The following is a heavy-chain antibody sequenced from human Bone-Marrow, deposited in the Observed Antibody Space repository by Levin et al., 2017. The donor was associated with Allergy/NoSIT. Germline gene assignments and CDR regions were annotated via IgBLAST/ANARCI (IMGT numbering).Heavy chain of an antibody. V-gene: IGHV3-21*01. CDR3: AREGGRIYYYYGMDV. D-gene: IGHD3-16*01. CDR1: GISFDMYT. CDR2: ISSSSTYI. Sequence: ETLSLTCAASGISFDMYTMNWVRQAPGKGPEWVSSISSSSTYIYYADSVKGRFTISRDNAKNSLFLQMNSLRADDTAVYYCAREGGRIYYYYGMDVWGQGTTVTVSS. J-gene: IGHJ6*02.